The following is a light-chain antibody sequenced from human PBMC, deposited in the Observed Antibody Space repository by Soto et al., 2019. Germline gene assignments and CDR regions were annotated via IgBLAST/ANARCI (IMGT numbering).Light chain of an antibody. V-gene: IGKV3-20*01. Sequence: EFVLTQSPGTLSLSPGERATLSCRASQAVRNNYLAWYQQKPGQAPRLLIYDASSRATGIPAMFSGSGSGTDFTLTISSLEPEDFAVYYCQQYGDSPRTFGQGTRLEIK. CDR3: QQYGDSPRT. J-gene: IGKJ5*01. CDR1: QAVRNNY. CDR2: DAS.